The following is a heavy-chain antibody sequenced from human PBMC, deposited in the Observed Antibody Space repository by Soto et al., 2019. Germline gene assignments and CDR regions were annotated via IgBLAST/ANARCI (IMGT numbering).Heavy chain of an antibody. CDR2: INHSGST. CDR3: AREGVATKGPDFDY. J-gene: IGHJ4*02. Sequence: SETLSLTCAVYGGSFSGYYWSWIRQPPGKGLEWIGEINHSGSTNYNPSLKSRVTISVDTSKNQFSLKLSSVTAADTAVYYCAREGVATKGPDFDYRGQGTLVTVPQ. V-gene: IGHV4-34*01. D-gene: IGHD5-12*01. CDR1: GGSFSGYY.